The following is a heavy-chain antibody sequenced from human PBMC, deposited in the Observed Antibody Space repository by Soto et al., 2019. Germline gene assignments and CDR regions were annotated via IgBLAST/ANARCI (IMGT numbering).Heavy chain of an antibody. Sequence: QVHLVQSGAEVKKPGASVKVSCKGSVYGFTTYGITWVRQALGQGLEWMSWISAHNGNTNYAQKLQGRVTVNRDTSTSTAYMELRSLRSVDTAVYYCARGRYGDYWGQGALVTVSS. CDR1: VYGFTTYG. CDR2: ISAHNGNT. D-gene: IGHD1-1*01. CDR3: ARGRYGDY. J-gene: IGHJ4*02. V-gene: IGHV1-18*01.